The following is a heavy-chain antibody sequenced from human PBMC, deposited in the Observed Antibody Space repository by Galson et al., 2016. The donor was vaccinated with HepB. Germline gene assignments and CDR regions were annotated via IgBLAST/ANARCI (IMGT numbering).Heavy chain of an antibody. Sequence: SLRLSCAASGFTFSTYTMIWVRQAPGKGQEWVSSISITGRFIYYADSVRGRFTISRDNAKNSLYLQMSSLRAEDTAVYYCEAVSSSSGEDFDFWGQGTLVTVSS. CDR2: ISITGRFI. D-gene: IGHD6-6*01. CDR1: GFTFSTYT. V-gene: IGHV3-21*06. J-gene: IGHJ4*02. CDR3: EAVSSSSGEDFDF.